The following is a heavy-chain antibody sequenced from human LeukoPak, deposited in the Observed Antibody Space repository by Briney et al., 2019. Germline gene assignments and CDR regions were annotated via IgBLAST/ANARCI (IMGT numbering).Heavy chain of an antibody. Sequence: GGSLRLSCAASGFTFSSYSMNWVRQAPGKGLEWVSSISSNRRYKYYADSVKGRFTISRDNAKNTLYLQMNSLRAEDTAVYYCASSHPYYDYVCRCYRYPFDYWGQGTLVTVSS. CDR1: GFTFSSYS. CDR2: ISSNRRYK. J-gene: IGHJ4*02. CDR3: ASSHPYYDYVCRCYRYPFDY. V-gene: IGHV3-21*01. D-gene: IGHD3-16*02.